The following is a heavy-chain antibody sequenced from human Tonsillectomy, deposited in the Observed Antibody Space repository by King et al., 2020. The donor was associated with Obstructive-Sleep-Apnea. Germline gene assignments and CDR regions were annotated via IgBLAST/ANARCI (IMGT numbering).Heavy chain of an antibody. V-gene: IGHV4-59*01. J-gene: IGHJ2*01. CDR3: AGGGYCGGDCYPPGWYFDL. D-gene: IGHD2-21*02. CDR1: GGSISSYY. Sequence: HVQLQESGPGLVKPSETLSLTCTVPGGSISSYYWSWIRQPPGKGLEWIGYIYYSVRTNYNPSLKSRVTISVDTSKNPFSLKLGSSTAADTAVSYCAGGGYCGGDCYPPGWYFDLWGRGTLVTVSS. CDR2: IYYSVRT.